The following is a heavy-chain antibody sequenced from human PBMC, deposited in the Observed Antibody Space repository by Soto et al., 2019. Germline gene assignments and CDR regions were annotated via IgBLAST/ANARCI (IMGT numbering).Heavy chain of an antibody. Sequence: SETLSLTCTVSGGSIRSGDYYWTWIRQPPGKGLEWIGYVYYSGSTNYNPSLKSRVTISVDTPKNQFSLKLSSVTAADTAVYYCAKVSSSWYAGFFDLWGQGTPVTVS. J-gene: IGHJ4*02. CDR2: VYYSGST. V-gene: IGHV4-30-4*01. CDR3: AKVSSSWYAGFFDL. D-gene: IGHD6-13*01. CDR1: GGSIRSGDYY.